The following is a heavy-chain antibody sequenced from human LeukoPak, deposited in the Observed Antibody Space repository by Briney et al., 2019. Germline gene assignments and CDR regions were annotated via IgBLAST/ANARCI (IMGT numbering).Heavy chain of an antibody. Sequence: PGGSLRLSCAASGFTFSSYAMSWVRQAPGRGLEWVSAISGSGGNTYYADSVKGRFTISGDNSQNTLYLQMNSLRAEDTAVYYCAKGSSGYETNFDFWGREPWSPSPQ. CDR3: AKGSSGYETNFDF. CDR2: ISGSGGNT. J-gene: IGHJ4*02. CDR1: GFTFSSYA. D-gene: IGHD5-12*01. V-gene: IGHV3-23*01.